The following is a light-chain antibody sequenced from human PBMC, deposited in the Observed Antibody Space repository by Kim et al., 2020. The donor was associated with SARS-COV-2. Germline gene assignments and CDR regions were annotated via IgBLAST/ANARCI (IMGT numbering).Light chain of an antibody. CDR1: QSISSH. Sequence: ASVGDRVPITCRTTQSISSHLNWYQQKPGRAPKLLISAASTLQGGVPSRFSGSGSETDLTLTISSLQPEDFATYFCQQSYITPFTFGPGTKVDIK. CDR2: AAS. CDR3: QQSYITPFT. J-gene: IGKJ3*01. V-gene: IGKV1-39*01.